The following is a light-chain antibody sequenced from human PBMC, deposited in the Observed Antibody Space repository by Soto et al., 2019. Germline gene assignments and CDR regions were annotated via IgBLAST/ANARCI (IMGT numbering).Light chain of an antibody. CDR2: AAS. Sequence: DIQMTQSPSSLSASVGDRVTITCRASQSISGFLTWYQQLPGKAPKLLIFAASGVQSGVPSRFSGSGSGTDFTLTISSLQPEDFATYYCQQSYSSPITFGQGTRLEIK. J-gene: IGKJ5*01. CDR3: QQSYSSPIT. CDR1: QSISGF. V-gene: IGKV1-39*01.